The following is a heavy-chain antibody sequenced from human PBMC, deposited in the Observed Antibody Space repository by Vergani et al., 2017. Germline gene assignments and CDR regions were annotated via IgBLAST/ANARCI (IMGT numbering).Heavy chain of an antibody. Sequence: QVQMQESGPGLVKTSETLSLTCSASGAPISYWCWSWPRQPAGKGLEWIGRLCPSGSTNYKPSLKSRVTMSIHTSKNQFSLKLTSVTAADTAVYYCATGAGPFDIWGQGTLVTVSS. J-gene: IGHJ4*02. V-gene: IGHV4-4*07. CDR3: ATGAGPFDI. D-gene: IGHD7-27*01. CDR1: GAPISYWC. CDR2: LCPSGST.